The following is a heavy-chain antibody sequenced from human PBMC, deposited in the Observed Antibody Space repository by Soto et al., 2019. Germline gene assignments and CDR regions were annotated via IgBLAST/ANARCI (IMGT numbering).Heavy chain of an antibody. CDR2: IWYDGSKK. D-gene: IGHD6-19*01. J-gene: IGHJ4*02. Sequence: QVQLVESGGGVVQPGRSLRLSCAASGFTFSSYGMHWVRQAPGKGLEWVAVIWYDGSKKYYADSVKGRFTISRDNSKNTLYLPVNSLGAEDTAVSYCARAPVPLLAVAGYFDSWVQGTLVTVSS. CDR3: ARAPVPLLAVAGYFDS. CDR1: GFTFSSYG. V-gene: IGHV3-33*01.